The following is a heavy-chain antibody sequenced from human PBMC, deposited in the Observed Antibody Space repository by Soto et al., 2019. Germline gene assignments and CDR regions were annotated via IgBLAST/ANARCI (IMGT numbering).Heavy chain of an antibody. CDR3: AGDLVSGSGSLGH. D-gene: IGHD3-10*01. V-gene: IGHV3-74*01. CDR1: GFTFSTYW. Sequence: EVQLEESGGALVQPGGSLRLSCVASGFTFSTYWMHWVRQAPGKGLVWVSRIRGDGGDSNYADSVRGRFSISRDNAKSTLYLQMSSLRADDTAVYYCAGDLVSGSGSLGHWGQGTLVTVSS. CDR2: IRGDGGDS. J-gene: IGHJ4*02.